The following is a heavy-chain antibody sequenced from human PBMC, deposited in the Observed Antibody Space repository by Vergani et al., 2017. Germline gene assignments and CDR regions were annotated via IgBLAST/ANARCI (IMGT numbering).Heavy chain of an antibody. V-gene: IGHV3-30*18. CDR3: AKDEYYYDSTGGGFDY. D-gene: IGHD3-22*01. J-gene: IGHJ4*02. CDR1: GFTFSSYG. CDR2: ISYDGSNK. Sequence: QVQLVESGGGVVQPGRSLRLSCAASGFTFSSYGMHWVRQAPGKGLEWVAVISYDGSNKYYADSVKGRFTISRDNSKNTLYLQMNSLRAEDTAVYYCAKDEYYYDSTGGGFDYWGQGTLVTVSS.